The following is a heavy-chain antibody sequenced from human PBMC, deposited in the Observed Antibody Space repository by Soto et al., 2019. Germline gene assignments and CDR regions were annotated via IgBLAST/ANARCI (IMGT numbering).Heavy chain of an antibody. Sequence: QVQLVESGGGVVQPGRSLRLSCAASGFTFSSYAMHWVRQAPGKGLEWVAVISYDGSNKYYADSVKGRFTISRDNSKNTLYLQMNSLRAEDTAVYYCARDPKYYYGPAGYWGQGTLVTVSS. V-gene: IGHV3-30-3*01. CDR2: ISYDGSNK. CDR3: ARDPKYYYGPAGY. D-gene: IGHD3-10*01. CDR1: GFTFSSYA. J-gene: IGHJ4*02.